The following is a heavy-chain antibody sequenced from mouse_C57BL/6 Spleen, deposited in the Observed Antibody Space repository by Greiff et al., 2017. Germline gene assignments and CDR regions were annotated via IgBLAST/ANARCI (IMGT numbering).Heavy chain of an antibody. D-gene: IGHD2-3*01. CDR1: GYTFTSYW. J-gene: IGHJ3*01. V-gene: IGHV1-72*01. CDR3: ALNGGYQFAY. Sequence: VQLQQPGAELVKPGASVKMSCKASGYTFTSYWMNWVKQRPGRGLVWIGMLDPTSGGTKYNEKFKSKATLTVDTPSSTANMQLSSLTSEDSAVYFCALNGGYQFAYWGQGTLVTVSS. CDR2: LDPTSGGT.